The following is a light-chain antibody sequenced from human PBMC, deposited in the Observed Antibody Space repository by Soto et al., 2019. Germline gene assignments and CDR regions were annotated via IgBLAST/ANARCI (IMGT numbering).Light chain of an antibody. CDR3: SSYSITRTLYV. CDR1: NSDVGGYNR. Sequence: QSALSQPPSVSESPGQSITVSCAAANSDVGGYNRVSWYQQHPGKAPKLLIYDVINRPSGVSHRFSGSESGNTASLTISGLQAEDEADYYCSSYSITRTLYVFGTGTKVTVL. J-gene: IGLJ1*01. V-gene: IGLV2-14*01. CDR2: DVI.